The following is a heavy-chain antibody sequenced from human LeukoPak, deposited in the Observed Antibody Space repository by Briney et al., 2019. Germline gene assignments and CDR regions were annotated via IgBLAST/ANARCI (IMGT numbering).Heavy chain of an antibody. CDR3: AREDYSNNPYYYYGMDV. CDR1: GGTFSSYA. Sequence: SVKVSCKASGGTFSSYAISWVRQAPGQGLEWMGGIIPIFGTANYAQKFQGRVTITADEPTSTAYMELSSLRSEDTAVYYCAREDYSNNPYYYYGMDVWGQGTTVTVSS. V-gene: IGHV1-69*13. D-gene: IGHD4-11*01. CDR2: IIPIFGTA. J-gene: IGHJ6*02.